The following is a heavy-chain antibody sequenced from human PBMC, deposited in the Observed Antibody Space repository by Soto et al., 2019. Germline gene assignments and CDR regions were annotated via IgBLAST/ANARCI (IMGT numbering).Heavy chain of an antibody. CDR3: ARELHGGIYGMDV. J-gene: IGHJ6*02. CDR2: ITTAGDT. V-gene: IGHV3-13*01. CDR1: GFNVGNNC. Sequence: RGSLRISCEVSGFNVGNNCMRWVRQAPGKGLEWVSGITTAGDTYYPGSVKGRFTISREKAKNSLYLQMNSLSAGDTAVYYCARELHGGIYGMDVWGQGPTVTVSS.